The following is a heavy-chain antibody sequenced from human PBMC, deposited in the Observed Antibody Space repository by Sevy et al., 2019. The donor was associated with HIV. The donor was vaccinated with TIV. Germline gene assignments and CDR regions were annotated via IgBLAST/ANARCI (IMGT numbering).Heavy chain of an antibody. CDR1: GFTFSSYW. Sequence: GGSLGLSCAASGFTFSSYWMSWVRQAPGKGLEWVANIKQDGSEKYYVDSVKGRFTISRDNAKNSLYLQMNSLRAEDTAVYYCARDETYYYGSGSSSPGGAFDIWGQGTMVTVSS. CDR3: ARDETYYYGSGSSSPGGAFDI. CDR2: IKQDGSEK. J-gene: IGHJ3*02. D-gene: IGHD3-10*01. V-gene: IGHV3-7*03.